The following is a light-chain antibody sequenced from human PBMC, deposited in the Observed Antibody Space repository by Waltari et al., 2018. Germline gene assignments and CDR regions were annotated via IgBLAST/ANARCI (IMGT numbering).Light chain of an antibody. CDR2: WAS. CDR3: QQYYSTPYT. V-gene: IGKV4-1*01. CDR1: QSVLHRSNMRNH. J-gene: IGKJ2*01. Sequence: DIVMTQSPDSLAVSLGERATINCKSSQSVLHRSNMRNHLAWYQHKRGQPPKLIIYWASTRESGVPDRFSGSGSGTDFTLTINSLQPEDAAVYYCQQYYSTPYTFGQGTKLEIK.